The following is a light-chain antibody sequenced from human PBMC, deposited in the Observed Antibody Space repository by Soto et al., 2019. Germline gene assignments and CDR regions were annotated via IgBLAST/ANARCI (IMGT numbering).Light chain of an antibody. CDR1: QSISSY. CDR2: AAS. CDR3: QQSYSTPQVT. V-gene: IGKV1-39*01. Sequence: DIQMTQSPSSLSASVGDRVTITCRAGQSISSYLNWYQQKPGKAPKLLIHAASSLQSGVPSRFSGSGSGTDFTLTISSLQPEDFATYYCQQSYSTPQVTFGQGTKLEIK. J-gene: IGKJ2*01.